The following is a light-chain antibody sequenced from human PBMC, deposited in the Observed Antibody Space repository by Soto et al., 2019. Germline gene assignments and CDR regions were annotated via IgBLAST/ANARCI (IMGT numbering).Light chain of an antibody. Sequence: QSALTQPASVSGSPGQSINISCTGTSSDIGGYNFVSWYHQHPGKAPKLLIYAITNRPSGIPDRFSGSKSGNTASLTISGLQAEDGADYYCASYTTSSTLVFGGGTKLTVL. CDR2: AIT. CDR1: SSDIGGYNF. J-gene: IGLJ2*01. V-gene: IGLV2-14*01. CDR3: ASYTTSSTLV.